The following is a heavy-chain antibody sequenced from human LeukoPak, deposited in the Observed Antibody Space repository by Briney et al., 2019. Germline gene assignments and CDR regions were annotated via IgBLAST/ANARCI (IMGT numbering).Heavy chain of an antibody. V-gene: IGHV3-11*01. J-gene: IGHJ4*02. CDR3: ARDPDYGDPY. CDR1: GFSFTDYY. D-gene: IGHD4/OR15-4a*01. Sequence: GGFLRLSCSASGFSFTDYYMSWFRLSPDKGLEWIAYITSSGATTEYADSVKGRFTISRVNAKNSLYLQMNSLRPDDTAVYYCARDPDYGDPYWGQGTLVTVSS. CDR2: ITSSGATT.